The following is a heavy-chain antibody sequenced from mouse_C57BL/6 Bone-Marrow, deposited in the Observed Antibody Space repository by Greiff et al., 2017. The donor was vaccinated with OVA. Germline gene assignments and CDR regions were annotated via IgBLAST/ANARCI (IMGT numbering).Heavy chain of an antibody. J-gene: IGHJ4*01. Sequence: EVMLVESGGDLVKPGGSLKLSCAASGFTFSSYGMSWVRQTPDKRLEWVATISSGGSYTYYPDSVKGRFTISRDNAKNTLYLQMSSLKSEDTAMYYCARYYYGSRAMDYWGQGTSVTVSS. V-gene: IGHV5-6*01. CDR2: ISSGGSYT. D-gene: IGHD1-1*01. CDR1: GFTFSSYG. CDR3: ARYYYGSRAMDY.